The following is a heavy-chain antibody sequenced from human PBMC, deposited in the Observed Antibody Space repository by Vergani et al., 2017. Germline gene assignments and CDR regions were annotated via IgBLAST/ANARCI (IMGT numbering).Heavy chain of an antibody. CDR1: GGSFTSYH. Sequence: QVQLQQWGGGLLKPSETLSLTCVVNGGSFTSYHWTWIRQSPGEGLEWVGDIDHTGRPHSNPSLKSRLTMSLDKFRNQFSLTLNSVTATDTAIYFCARVNTETNRHLYYYYYMDVWGQGTAVTVS. V-gene: IGHV4-34*01. CDR2: IDHTGRP. CDR3: ARVNTETNRHLYYYYYMDV. J-gene: IGHJ6*03. D-gene: IGHD4-11*01.